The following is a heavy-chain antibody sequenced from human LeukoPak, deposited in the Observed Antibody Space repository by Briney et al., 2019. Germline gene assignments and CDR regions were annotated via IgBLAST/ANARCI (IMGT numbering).Heavy chain of an antibody. CDR2: IYTSGST. Sequence: PSETLSLTCTVSGGSISSGSYYWRWIRQPAGKGLGWIGRIYTSGSTNYNPSLKSRLTISVDTSKNQFSLKLSSVTAADTAVYYCARGSAEFDYWGQGTLVTVSS. J-gene: IGHJ4*02. CDR1: GGSISSGSYY. CDR3: ARGSAEFDY. D-gene: IGHD6-13*01. V-gene: IGHV4-61*02.